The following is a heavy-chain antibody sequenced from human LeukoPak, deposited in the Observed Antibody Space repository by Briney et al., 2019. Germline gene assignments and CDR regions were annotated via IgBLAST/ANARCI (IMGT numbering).Heavy chain of an antibody. J-gene: IGHJ3*02. CDR1: GGSLSGYY. D-gene: IGHD1-26*01. Sequence: PSETLSLTCGVYGGSLSGYYWSWIRQPPEKGLEWIGEINHSGSTNYNPSLKSRVTISVDTSKNQFSLKLSSVTAVDTAVYYCARGPVGGATYYDGDAFDIWGQGTMVTVSS. V-gene: IGHV4-34*01. CDR2: INHSGST. CDR3: ARGPVGGATYYDGDAFDI.